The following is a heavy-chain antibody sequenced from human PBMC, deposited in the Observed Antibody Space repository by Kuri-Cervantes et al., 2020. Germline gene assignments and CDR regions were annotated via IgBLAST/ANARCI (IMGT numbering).Heavy chain of an antibody. J-gene: IGHJ4*02. CDR1: GFTFDDYA. D-gene: IGHD6-13*01. CDR3: AKDRYSNSWYGLFDY. CDR2: ISWNSGII. Sequence: SLKISCAASGFTFDDYAMHWVRQAPGKGLEWVSGISWNSGIIHYADSVKGRFTISRDNAKNSLYLQMNSLRAEDTALYFCAKDRYSNSWYGLFDYWGQGTLVTVSS. V-gene: IGHV3-9*01.